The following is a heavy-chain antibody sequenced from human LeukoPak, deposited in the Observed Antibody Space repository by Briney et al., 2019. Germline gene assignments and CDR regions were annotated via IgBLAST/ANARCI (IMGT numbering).Heavy chain of an antibody. CDR1: GFTFSSYG. CDR2: ISYDGSNK. Sequence: GGSLRLSCAASGFTFSSYGMHWVRQAPGKGLEWVAVISYDGSNKYYADSVKGRFTISRDNSKNTLYLQMNSLRAEDTAVYYCARDRGWGLSLTAFDIWGQGTMVTVSS. CDR3: ARDRGWGLSLTAFDI. V-gene: IGHV3-30*03. J-gene: IGHJ3*02. D-gene: IGHD2-21*02.